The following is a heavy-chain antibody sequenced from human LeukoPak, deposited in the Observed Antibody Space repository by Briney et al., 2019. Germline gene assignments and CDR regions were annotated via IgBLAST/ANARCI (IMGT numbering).Heavy chain of an antibody. V-gene: IGHV4-4*02. J-gene: IGHJ4*02. CDR2: IYHSGST. CDR1: GGSISSGNW. D-gene: IGHD4-23*01. CDR3: ARNAGNSDVDY. Sequence: SGTLSLTCVVSGGSISSGNWWTWVRQPPGEGLEWIGEIYHSGSTNYNPSLKSRVTISVDKSKSQFSLKLNSVMAADTAVYYCARNAGNSDVDYWGQGTLVTVSS.